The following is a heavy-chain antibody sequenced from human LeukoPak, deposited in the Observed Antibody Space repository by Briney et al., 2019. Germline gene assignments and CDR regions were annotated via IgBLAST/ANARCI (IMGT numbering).Heavy chain of an antibody. CDR1: GFTFSSYE. D-gene: IGHD4-23*01. V-gene: IGHV3-48*03. J-gene: IGHJ4*02. Sequence: GGSLRLSCAASGFTFSSYEMNWVRQAPGKGLEWVSYISSSGSTIYYADSVKGRFTISRDNAKNSLYLQMNSLRAEDTAVYYCARDETYGGNSGELHYWGQGTLVTVSS. CDR2: ISSSGSTI. CDR3: ARDETYGGNSGELHY.